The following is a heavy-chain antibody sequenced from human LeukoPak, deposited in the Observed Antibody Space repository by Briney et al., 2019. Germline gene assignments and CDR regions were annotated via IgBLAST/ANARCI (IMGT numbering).Heavy chain of an antibody. Sequence: ASVKVSCKASGYTFTGYYMHWVRQAPGQGLEWMGWINPNSSGTNYAQKFQGRVTMTRDTSISTAYMELSRLRSDDTAVYYCARGFDILTGYYNSVNYWGQGTLVTVSS. J-gene: IGHJ4*02. D-gene: IGHD3-9*01. CDR1: GYTFTGYY. V-gene: IGHV1-2*02. CDR2: INPNSSGT. CDR3: ARGFDILTGYYNSVNY.